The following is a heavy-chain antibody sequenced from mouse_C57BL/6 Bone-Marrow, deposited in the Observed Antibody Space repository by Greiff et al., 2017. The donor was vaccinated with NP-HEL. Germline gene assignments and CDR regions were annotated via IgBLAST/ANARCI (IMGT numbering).Heavy chain of an antibody. V-gene: IGHV14-4*01. CDR3: TGAQAPY. CDR2: IDPENGDT. D-gene: IGHD3-2*02. Sequence: DVKLVESGAELVRPGASVKLSCTASGFNIKDDYMHWVKQRPEQGLEWIGWIDPENGDTEYASKFQGKATITADTSSNTAYLQLSSLTSEDTAVYYCTGAQAPYWGQGTTLTVSS. CDR1: GFNIKDDY. J-gene: IGHJ2*01.